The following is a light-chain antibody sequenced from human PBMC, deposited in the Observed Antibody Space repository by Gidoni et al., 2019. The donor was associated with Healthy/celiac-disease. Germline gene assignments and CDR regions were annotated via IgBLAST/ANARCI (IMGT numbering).Light chain of an antibody. J-gene: IGKJ2*01. CDR2: DAS. Sequence: DIQMTQYPSSLSASVGDRVTITCQASQDISNYLNWYQQKPGKAPKLLIYDASNLETGVPSRFSASGSGTDFTFTISSLQPEDIATYYCQQYDNLPYTFGQGTKLEIK. CDR1: QDISNY. V-gene: IGKV1-33*01. CDR3: QQYDNLPYT.